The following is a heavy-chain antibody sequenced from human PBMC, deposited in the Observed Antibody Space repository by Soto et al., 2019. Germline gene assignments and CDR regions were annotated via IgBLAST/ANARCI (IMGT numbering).Heavy chain of an antibody. CDR2: ISSSSSYI. CDR1: GFTFSSYS. V-gene: IGHV3-21*01. CDR3: ARDWVVVAATPVFAL. J-gene: IGHJ4*02. D-gene: IGHD2-15*01. Sequence: EVQLVESGGGLVKPGGSLRLSCAASGFTFSSYSMNWVRQAPGKGLEWVSSISSSSSYIYYADSVKGRFTISRDNAKSSLYRQMSSLRAEDTAVYYCARDWVVVAATPVFALWGQGTLVTVSS.